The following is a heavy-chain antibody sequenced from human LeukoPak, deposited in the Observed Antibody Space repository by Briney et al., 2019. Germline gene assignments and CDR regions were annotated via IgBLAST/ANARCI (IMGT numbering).Heavy chain of an antibody. CDR2: INWNGGRT. J-gene: IGHJ6*04. V-gene: IGHV3-20*04. Sequence: GGSLRLSCAASGFTFDDYGMSWVRHGPGKGLEWVSGINWNGGRTGYADSVKGRFTVSRDNAKNSLYLLMNRLRAEDTAVYYCAREMNPMGLDVWGKGTTVTISS. CDR3: AREMNPMGLDV. CDR1: GFTFDDYG.